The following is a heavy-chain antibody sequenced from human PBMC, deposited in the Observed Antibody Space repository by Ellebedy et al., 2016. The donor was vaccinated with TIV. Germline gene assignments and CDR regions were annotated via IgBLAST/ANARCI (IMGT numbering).Heavy chain of an antibody. Sequence: SETLSLXXTVSGGSISSSSYYWGWIRQPPGKGLEWIGSIYFSGTTHYNPSLKSRVTISADTSKNQFSLRLTSVTAADTAVYYCARGRRYLETAAYYLDSWGRGTLVTVSS. J-gene: IGHJ5*01. CDR2: IYFSGTT. CDR3: ARGRRYLETAAYYLDS. CDR1: GGSISSSSYY. V-gene: IGHV4-39*07. D-gene: IGHD3-3*01.